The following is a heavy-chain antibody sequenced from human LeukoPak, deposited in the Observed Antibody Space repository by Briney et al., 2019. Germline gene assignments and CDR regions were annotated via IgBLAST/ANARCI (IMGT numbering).Heavy chain of an antibody. CDR2: IYTSGST. CDR1: GGSISSSSYY. CDR3: ARVGPNWGFKENFDF. J-gene: IGHJ4*02. Sequence: SETLSLTCTVSGGSISSSSYYWGWIRQPPGTGLEWIGSIYTSGSTNYNPSLKSRVTMSVDTSKNQFSLKLSSVTAADTAVYYCARVGPNWGFKENFDFWGQGTLVTVSS. V-gene: IGHV4-39*07. D-gene: IGHD7-27*01.